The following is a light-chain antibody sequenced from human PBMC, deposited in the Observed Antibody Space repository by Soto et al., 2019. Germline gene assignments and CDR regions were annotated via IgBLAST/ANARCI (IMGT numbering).Light chain of an antibody. CDR1: QSVSSY. J-gene: IGKJ5*01. CDR2: DAS. Sequence: EIVLTQYPATLSLSPGERATLSCGASQSVSSYLAWYQQKPGQAPRLLIYDASNRATGIPARFSGSGSGTDFTLTISSLEPEDFAVYYCQQRSNWPPITFGQGARLEVK. V-gene: IGKV3-11*01. CDR3: QQRSNWPPIT.